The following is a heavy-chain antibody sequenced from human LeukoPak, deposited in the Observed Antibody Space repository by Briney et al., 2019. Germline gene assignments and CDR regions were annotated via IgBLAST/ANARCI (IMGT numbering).Heavy chain of an antibody. CDR3: AKERGIYSGYDYFDY. CDR1: GFTFSSYA. V-gene: IGHV3-23*01. J-gene: IGHJ4*02. CDR2: IGGSGGST. Sequence: GSLRLSCAASGFTFSSYAMSWVRQYPGKGLEWVSAIGGSGGSTYYADSVKGRFTIPRDNSKNTLYLQMNSLRAEDTALYYCAKERGIYSGYDYFDYWGQGTLVTVSS. D-gene: IGHD5-12*01.